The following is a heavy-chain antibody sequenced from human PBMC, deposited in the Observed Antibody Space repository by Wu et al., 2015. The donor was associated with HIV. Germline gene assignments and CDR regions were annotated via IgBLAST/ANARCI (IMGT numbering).Heavy chain of an antibody. CDR3: ARVKVKGLGYCSGGSCDWFDP. J-gene: IGHJ5*02. CDR2: ISAYNGNT. V-gene: IGHV1-18*01. Sequence: QVQLVQSGAEVKKPGASVKVSCKASGYTFTSYGISWVRQAPGQGLEWMGWISAYNGNTKYAQKLQGRVTMTTDTSTSTAYMELRSLRSDDTAVYYCARVKVKGLGYCSGGSCDWFDPWGQGTLVTVSS. D-gene: IGHD2-15*01. CDR1: GYTFTSYG.